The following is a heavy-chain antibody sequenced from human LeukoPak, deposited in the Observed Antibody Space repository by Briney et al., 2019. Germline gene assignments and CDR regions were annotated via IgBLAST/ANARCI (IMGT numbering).Heavy chain of an antibody. CDR3: AREGFTMVRGVPSRYYYYYYGMDV. Sequence: GGSLRLSCAASGFTFSDYYMSWIRQAPGKGLEWVSYISSSGSTIYYADSVKGRFTISRDNAKNSLYLQMNSLRAEDTAVYYCAREGFTMVRGVPSRYYYYYYGMDVWGQGTMVTVSS. D-gene: IGHD3-10*01. CDR1: GFTFSDYY. J-gene: IGHJ6*02. CDR2: ISSSGSTI. V-gene: IGHV3-11*01.